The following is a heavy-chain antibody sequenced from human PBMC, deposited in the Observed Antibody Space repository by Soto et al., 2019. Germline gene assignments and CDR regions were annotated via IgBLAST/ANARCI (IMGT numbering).Heavy chain of an antibody. CDR3: ERDLVVGAYHDLEV. J-gene: IGHJ6*01. D-gene: IGHD1-26*01. CDR2: IYTSGTT. Sequence: SSTXSLTCTVSDFSIIIYYLILIRHPAGKGLEWIGRIYTSGTTNYNPSLESRVTMSVETSKNQFSMKLSSVTAADTAVYYCERDLVVGAYHDLEVWGPGTTVTVYS. V-gene: IGHV4-4*07. CDR1: DFSIIIYY.